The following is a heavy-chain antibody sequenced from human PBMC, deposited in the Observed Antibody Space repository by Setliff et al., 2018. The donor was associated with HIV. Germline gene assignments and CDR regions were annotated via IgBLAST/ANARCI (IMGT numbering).Heavy chain of an antibody. CDR1: GFTFSSYS. CDR3: AREDVYYYDSEGYYLLEY. J-gene: IGHJ4*02. CDR2: ISSSSSYI. Sequence: GGSLRLSCAASGFTFSSYSMNWVRQAPGKGLEWVSSISSSSSYIYYADSVKGRFTISRDNAKNSLYLQMSSLGAEDTAVYYCAREDVYYYDSEGYYLLEYWGQGTPVTVSS. V-gene: IGHV3-21*01. D-gene: IGHD3-22*01.